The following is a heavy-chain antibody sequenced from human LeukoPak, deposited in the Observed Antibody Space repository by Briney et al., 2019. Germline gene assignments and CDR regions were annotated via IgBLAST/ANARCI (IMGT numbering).Heavy chain of an antibody. CDR1: GVTLSSYA. J-gene: IGHJ2*01. CDR2: ISSSGSGGNT. CDR3: AKDRTVGASYWYFDL. D-gene: IGHD1-26*01. Sequence: SGGSLRLSCAASGVTLSSYAMSWARQAPGKGLEWASGISSSGSGGNTYYADSVKGRFTISRDSSKNTLFLHMNTLRAEDTAIYYCAKDRTVGASYWYFDLWGRGTLVTVSS. V-gene: IGHV3-23*01.